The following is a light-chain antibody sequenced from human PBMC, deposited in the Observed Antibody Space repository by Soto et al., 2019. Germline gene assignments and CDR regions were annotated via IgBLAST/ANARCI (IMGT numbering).Light chain of an antibody. CDR3: QHYSTWLWT. Sequence: EIVMTQSPATLSVSPGERATLSCRASQSVDSKLAWYQQKPGQGPRLLIYGASSRATGIPARFSGSGSGTKFTLTISSLQSEDFAVYYYQHYSTWLWTFGQGTKVEIK. CDR2: GAS. CDR1: QSVDSK. J-gene: IGKJ1*01. V-gene: IGKV3-15*01.